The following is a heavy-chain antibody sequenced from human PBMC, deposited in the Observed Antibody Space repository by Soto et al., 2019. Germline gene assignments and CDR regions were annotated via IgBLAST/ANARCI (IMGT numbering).Heavy chain of an antibody. CDR2: IDPGDTYA. Sequence: GESLKISCTGFGYAFTTFWISWVRQMPGKGLEWMGRIDPGDTYATYSPAFQGHVTISADKATSTAYLQWSSLKASGTAMYFCARIYCTTTTCDSWFAPWGQGTLVTVSS. CDR3: ARIYCTTTTCDSWFAP. D-gene: IGHD2-2*01. CDR1: GYAFTTFW. J-gene: IGHJ5*02. V-gene: IGHV5-10-1*01.